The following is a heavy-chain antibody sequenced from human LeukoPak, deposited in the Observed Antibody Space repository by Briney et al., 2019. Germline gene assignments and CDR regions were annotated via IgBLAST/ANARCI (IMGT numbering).Heavy chain of an antibody. CDR1: GFTFSSYS. Sequence: GGSLRLSCAASGFTFSSYSMNWVRQAPGKGLEWVSSISSSSSCIYYADSVKGRFTISRDNAKNSLYLQMNSLRAEDTAVYYCARGRSCSSTSCYCDYWGQGTLVTVSS. J-gene: IGHJ4*02. CDR3: ARGRSCSSTSCYCDY. D-gene: IGHD2-2*01. CDR2: ISSSSSCI. V-gene: IGHV3-21*01.